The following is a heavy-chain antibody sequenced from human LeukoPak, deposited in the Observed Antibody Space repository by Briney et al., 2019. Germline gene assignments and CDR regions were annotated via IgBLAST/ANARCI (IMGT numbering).Heavy chain of an antibody. J-gene: IGHJ6*03. CDR3: ARVSAARPSGYYYYYMDV. CDR2: ISGRSTTI. V-gene: IGHV3-48*01. CDR1: GFTFSSYS. Sequence: GGSLRLSYAVSGFTFSSYSMNWVRQAPGKGLEWVSYISGRSTTIYYADSVKGRFTISRDNGKDSLYLQMNSLRAEDTAVYYCARVSAARPSGYYYYYMDVWGKGITVTVSS. D-gene: IGHD6-6*01.